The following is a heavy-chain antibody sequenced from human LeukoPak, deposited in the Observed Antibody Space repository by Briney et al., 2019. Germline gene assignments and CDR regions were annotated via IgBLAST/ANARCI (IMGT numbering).Heavy chain of an antibody. CDR3: ARGGIAVAGEHDY. CDR2: INHSGST. CDR1: GGSFSGYY. J-gene: IGHJ4*02. Sequence: SETLSLTCAVYGGSFSGYYWSWIRQPPGKGLEWIGEINHSGSTNYNPSLRSRVTISVDTSKNQFSLKLSSVTAADTAVYHCARGGIAVAGEHDYWGQGTLVTVSS. V-gene: IGHV4-34*01. D-gene: IGHD6-19*01.